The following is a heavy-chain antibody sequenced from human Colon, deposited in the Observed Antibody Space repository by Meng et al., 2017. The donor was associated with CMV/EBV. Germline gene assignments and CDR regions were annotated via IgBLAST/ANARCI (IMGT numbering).Heavy chain of an antibody. Sequence: QVQFQQSGPGLVXPXXXXXLTCAISGDSVSTNSAAWNWIRQSPSGGLEWLGRTYYKSKWYNDYAESVKSRITINPDTSKNQFSLQLNSVTPEDTAVYYCARDPAAFAFWGQGILVTVSS. V-gene: IGHV6-1*01. CDR3: ARDPAAFAF. CDR1: GDSVSTNSAA. J-gene: IGHJ4*02. D-gene: IGHD3-16*01. CDR2: TYYKSKWYN.